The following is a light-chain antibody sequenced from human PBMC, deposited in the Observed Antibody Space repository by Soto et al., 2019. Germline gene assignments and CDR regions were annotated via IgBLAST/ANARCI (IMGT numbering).Light chain of an antibody. CDR1: SGDVGGYNY. V-gene: IGLV2-14*01. CDR2: EVS. Sequence: QSVLTQPASVSGSPGQSITISCTGSSGDVGGYNYVSWYQQHPDKAPKLMIYEVSHRPSGVSNRFSGSKSGNTASLTISGLQAEDEADYYCSSYTTSSTQVFGGGTKLTVL. J-gene: IGLJ2*01. CDR3: SSYTTSSTQV.